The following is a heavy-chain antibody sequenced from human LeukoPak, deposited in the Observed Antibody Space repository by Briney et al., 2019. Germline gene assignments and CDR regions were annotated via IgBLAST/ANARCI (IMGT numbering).Heavy chain of an antibody. J-gene: IGHJ4*02. D-gene: IGHD5-24*01. CDR2: MYYSGST. CDR1: GGSISSSSCY. V-gene: IGHV4-39*01. Sequence: SETLSLTCTVSGGSISSSSCYWGWIRQPPGKALEWIARMYYSGSTYYNPSLKSRVTISVDTSKNQFSLKLSSVTAADTAVYYCATHTDGYPHCFDYWGQGTLVTVSS. CDR3: ATHTDGYPHCFDY.